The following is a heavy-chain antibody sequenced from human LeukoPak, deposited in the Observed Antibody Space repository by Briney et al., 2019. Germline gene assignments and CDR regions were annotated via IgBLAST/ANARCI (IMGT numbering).Heavy chain of an antibody. Sequence: SETLSLTCTVSGDSSSNNYWTWIRQSPGRGLEWIGYFYYTGSTNCNPSLQSRVTMSVDTSKNQFSLELSSVTSADTAVYYCAQSSGRYLDNWGQGILVTVSS. D-gene: IGHD6-19*01. CDR3: AQSSGRYLDN. V-gene: IGHV4-59*01. CDR2: FYYTGST. J-gene: IGHJ4*02. CDR1: GDSSSNNY.